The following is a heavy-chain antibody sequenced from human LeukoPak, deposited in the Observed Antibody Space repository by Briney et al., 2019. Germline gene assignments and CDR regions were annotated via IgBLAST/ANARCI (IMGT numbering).Heavy chain of an antibody. CDR1: GFTFSSYR. J-gene: IGHJ4*02. CDR3: AKVVVGAINFDY. D-gene: IGHD1-26*01. Sequence: GGSLRLSCAASGFTFSSYRMNWARQAPGKGLEWVASINHNGNVNYYVDSVKGRFTISRDNSKNTLFLQMNSLRAEDTAVYYCAKVVVGAINFDYWGQGTLVTVSS. V-gene: IGHV3-7*03. CDR2: INHNGNVN.